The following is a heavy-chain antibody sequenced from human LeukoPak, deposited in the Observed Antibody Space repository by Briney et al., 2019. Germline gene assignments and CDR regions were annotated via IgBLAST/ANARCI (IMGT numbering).Heavy chain of an antibody. J-gene: IGHJ4*02. CDR1: GYSFTSYW. CDR2: IYPGDSDT. V-gene: IGHV5-51*01. Sequence: GESLKISCKGSGYSFTSYWIGWVRQMPGKGLEWMGIIYPGDSDTRYSPSFQGQVTISADESISTAYLQWSSLKASDTAMYYCARQPSYSSGQADYWGQGTLVTVSS. D-gene: IGHD6-19*01. CDR3: ARQPSYSSGQADY.